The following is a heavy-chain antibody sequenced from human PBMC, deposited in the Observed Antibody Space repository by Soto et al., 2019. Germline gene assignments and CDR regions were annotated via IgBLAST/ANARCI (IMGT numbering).Heavy chain of an antibody. CDR3: ARGGSYVGFDS. V-gene: IGHV4-61*01. D-gene: IGHD1-26*01. CDR2: IHYFGST. Sequence: QVQLQESGPGLVKPSETLSLTCTVSGGSLNSSSHYWSWIRQPPGKGLEWIGYIHYFGSTKYNPSLESRVVISVDTSKNQFSLKVPSVTAPDTAIYFCARGGSYVGFDSWGQGARVTVSS. CDR1: GGSLNSSSHY. J-gene: IGHJ4*02.